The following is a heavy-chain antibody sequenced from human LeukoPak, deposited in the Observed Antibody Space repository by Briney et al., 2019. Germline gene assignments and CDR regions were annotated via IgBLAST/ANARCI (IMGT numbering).Heavy chain of an antibody. J-gene: IGHJ4*02. CDR3: ARIPLEGYYYDSSGYFDY. Sequence: LETLSLTCTVSGGSISSSSYYWGWIRQPPGKGLEWIGSIYYSGSTYYNPSLKSRVTISVDTSKNQFSLKLSSVTAADTAVYYCARIPLEGYYYDSSGYFDYWGQGTLVTVSS. CDR1: GGSISSSSYY. V-gene: IGHV4-39*07. CDR2: IYYSGST. D-gene: IGHD3-22*01.